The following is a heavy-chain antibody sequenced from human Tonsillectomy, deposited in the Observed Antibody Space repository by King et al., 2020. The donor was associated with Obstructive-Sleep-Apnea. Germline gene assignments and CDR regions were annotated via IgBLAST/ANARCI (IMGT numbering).Heavy chain of an antibody. Sequence: QVQLVESGGGVVQPGKSLRLSCAASGFTFSSKGMHWVRHSPGKGLEWVAVISDDGRDPYYADSLKGRFIISRDNSKKTLYLQMNSLGPEDTAVYYCAKDLTGADWFDPWGQGTLVTVSS. J-gene: IGHJ5*02. CDR2: ISDDGRDP. V-gene: IGHV3-30*18. CDR3: AKDLTGADWFDP. D-gene: IGHD3-10*01. CDR1: GFTFSSKG.